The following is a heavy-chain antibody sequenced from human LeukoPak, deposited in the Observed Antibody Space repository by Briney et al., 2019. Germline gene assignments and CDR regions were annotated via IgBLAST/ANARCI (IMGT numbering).Heavy chain of an antibody. D-gene: IGHD3-10*01. V-gene: IGHV4-39*07. J-gene: IGHJ4*02. CDR3: AVQGNYYGSGSYYEPFDY. CDR1: GGSISSSSYY. CDR2: IYYSGST. Sequence: SETLSLTCTVSGGSISSSSYYWGWIRQPPGKGLEWIGSIYYSGSTYYNPSLKSRVTISVDTSKNQFSLKLSSVTAADTAVYYCAVQGNYYGSGSYYEPFDYWGQGTLVTVSS.